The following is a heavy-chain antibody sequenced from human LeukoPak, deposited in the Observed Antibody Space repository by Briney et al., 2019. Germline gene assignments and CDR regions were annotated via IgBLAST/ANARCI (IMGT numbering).Heavy chain of an antibody. V-gene: IGHV4-30-2*01. J-gene: IGHJ3*02. CDR2: IYHSGST. D-gene: IGHD3-22*01. CDR1: GGSVSSGDYS. Sequence: SQTLSLTCTVSGGSVSSGDYSWSWIRQPPGKGLEWIGYIYHSGSTYYNPSLKSRVTISVDRSKNQFSLKLSSVTAADTAVYYCARGTYYYDSSGIRVAFDIWGQGTMVTVSS. CDR3: ARGTYYYDSSGIRVAFDI.